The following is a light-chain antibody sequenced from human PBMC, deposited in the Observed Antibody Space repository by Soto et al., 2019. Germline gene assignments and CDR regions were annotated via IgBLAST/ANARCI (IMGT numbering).Light chain of an antibody. CDR2: EVT. CDR1: SSDVGDYNY. CDR3: SSYTTSSTRV. Sequence: QSALTQPASVSGSPGQSITISCTGTSSDVGDYNYVSWYQHHPGKAPKLMIFEVTNRPSGVSNRFSGSKSGNTASLTISGLHAEDEADYYCSSYTTSSTRVFGTGTKLTVL. J-gene: IGLJ1*01. V-gene: IGLV2-14*01.